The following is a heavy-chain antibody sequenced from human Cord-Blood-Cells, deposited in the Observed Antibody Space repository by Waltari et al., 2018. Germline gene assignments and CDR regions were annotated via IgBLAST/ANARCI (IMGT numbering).Heavy chain of an antibody. Sequence: QVQLVQSGAEVKKPGASVKVSCKASGYTFTGYYMHWVRQAPGQGLEWMGWINPNRGCTNYAQKFQGRVTMTRDTSISAAYMELSRLRSDDTAVYYCVWQGFDYWGQGTLVTVSS. CDR2: INPNRGCT. J-gene: IGHJ4*02. CDR1: GYTFTGYY. CDR3: VWQGFDY. V-gene: IGHV1-2*02. D-gene: IGHD2-21*01.